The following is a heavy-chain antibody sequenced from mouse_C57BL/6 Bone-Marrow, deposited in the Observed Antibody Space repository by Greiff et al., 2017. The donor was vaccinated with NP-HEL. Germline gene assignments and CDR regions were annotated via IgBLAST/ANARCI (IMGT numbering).Heavy chain of an antibody. V-gene: IGHV6-3*01. CDR3: TEGDPTWYFDV. Sequence: EVKLLESGGGLVQPGGSMKLSCVASGFTFSNYWMNWVRQSPEKGLEWVAQIRLKSDNYATHYAESVKGRFTISRDDSKSSVYLQMNNLRAEDTGIYYCTEGDPTWYFDVWGTGTTVTVSS. CDR2: IRLKSDNYAT. CDR1: GFTFSNYW. D-gene: IGHD2-10*01. J-gene: IGHJ1*03.